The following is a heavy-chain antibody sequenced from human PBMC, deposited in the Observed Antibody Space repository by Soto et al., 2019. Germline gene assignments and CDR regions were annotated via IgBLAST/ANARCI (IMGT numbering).Heavy chain of an antibody. V-gene: IGHV3-23*01. CDR2: ISGSGGST. D-gene: IGHD2-2*01. J-gene: IGHJ5*02. CDR1: GSTFSSYA. Sequence: GGSLRLSCAASGSTFSSYAMSWVRQAPGKGLEWVSGISGSGGSTYYADSVKGRFTISRDNSKNTLYLQVNSLRAEDTAVYYCAKDQKYQLKPPYGFDPWGQGTLVTVSS. CDR3: AKDQKYQLKPPYGFDP.